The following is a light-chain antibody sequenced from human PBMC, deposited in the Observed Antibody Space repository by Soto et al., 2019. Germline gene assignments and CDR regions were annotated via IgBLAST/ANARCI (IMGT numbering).Light chain of an antibody. J-gene: IGLJ1*01. Sequence: QSVLTQPPSVSAAPGQMVTNSCSGSSSNIGNNYLSWYQQLPGTAPKLLIYENNKRPSGIPDRFSGSKSGTSATLGITGLQTGDEADYYCGTWDSSLSAYVFGTGTKLTVL. CDR3: GTWDSSLSAYV. CDR1: SSNIGNNY. CDR2: ENN. V-gene: IGLV1-51*02.